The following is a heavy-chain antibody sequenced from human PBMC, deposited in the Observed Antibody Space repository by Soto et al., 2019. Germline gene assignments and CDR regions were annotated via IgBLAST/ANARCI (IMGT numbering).Heavy chain of an antibody. J-gene: IGHJ4*02. CDR3: AREVWVAGLLYYFDF. CDR2: ISSNGNT. D-gene: IGHD6-19*01. V-gene: IGHV4-4*07. CDR1: DGSISGHF. Sequence: PSETLSLTCTVSDGSISGHFLTWIRQPAGKGLEWIGRISSNGNTDYNPSLKSRVTMSIDTSKDHVSLDLISVTASDTAIYYCAREVWVAGLLYYFDFWGQGTLVTVSS.